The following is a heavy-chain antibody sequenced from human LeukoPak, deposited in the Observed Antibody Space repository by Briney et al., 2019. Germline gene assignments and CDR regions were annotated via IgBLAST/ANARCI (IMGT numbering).Heavy chain of an antibody. CDR3: ARGVDYVWGSYRYTPPDY. CDR1: GYTFTGYY. V-gene: IGHV1-2*02. CDR2: INPNSGGT. J-gene: IGHJ4*02. D-gene: IGHD3-16*02. Sequence: GASVKVSCKASGYTFTGYYMHWVRQAPGQGLEWMGWINPNSGGTNYAQKFQGRVTMTRDTSISTAYMELSRLRSDDTAVCYCARGVDYVWGSYRYTPPDYWGQGTLVTVSS.